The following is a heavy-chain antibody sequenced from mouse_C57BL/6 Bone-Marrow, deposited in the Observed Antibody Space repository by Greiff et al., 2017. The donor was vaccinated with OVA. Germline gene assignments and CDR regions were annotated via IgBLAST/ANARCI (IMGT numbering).Heavy chain of an antibody. Sequence: QVTLKVSGPGILQPSQTLSLTCSFSGFSLSTFGMGVGWLRQPSGKGLEWLAHIWWDDDKYYHPALKRRLTISNETSKYQVFLKIANEDTAKTATYYCARIKLGLNYWGQGTTLTVSS. J-gene: IGHJ2*01. D-gene: IGHD4-1*01. CDR1: GFSLSTFGMG. CDR2: IWWDDDK. CDR3: ARIKLGLNY. V-gene: IGHV8-8*01.